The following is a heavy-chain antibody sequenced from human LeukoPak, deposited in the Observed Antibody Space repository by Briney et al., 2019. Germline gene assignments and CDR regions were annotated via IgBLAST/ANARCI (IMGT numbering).Heavy chain of an antibody. CDR1: GGSISSSSYY. J-gene: IGHJ3*02. D-gene: IGHD1-1*01. V-gene: IGHV4-39*02. CDR2: IYYSGST. CDR3: AREKRYLFPRAFDI. Sequence: PSETLSLTCTVSGGSISSSSYYWGWIRQPPGKGLEWTGSIYYSGSTYYNPSLKSRVTISVDTSKNQFSLKLSSVTAADTAVYYCAREKRYLFPRAFDIWGQGTMVTVSS.